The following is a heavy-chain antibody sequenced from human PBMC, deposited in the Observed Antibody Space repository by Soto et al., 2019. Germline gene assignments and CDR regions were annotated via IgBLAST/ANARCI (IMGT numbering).Heavy chain of an antibody. D-gene: IGHD3-16*01. CDR2: IKEDGSET. Sequence: GGSLRLSCGASGFTFTSYRMTWVRQAPGKGLEWVANIKEDGSETNYVDPVKGRFTISRDNGKNSLYLQMNTLRAEDTALYYCARSLLYENSAYRPVDFWGQGTLVTFSS. CDR3: ARSLLYENSAYRPVDF. CDR1: GFTFTSYR. J-gene: IGHJ4*01. V-gene: IGHV3-7*01.